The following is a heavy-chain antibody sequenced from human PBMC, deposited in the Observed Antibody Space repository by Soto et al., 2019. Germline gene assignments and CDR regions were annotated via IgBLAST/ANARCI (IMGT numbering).Heavy chain of an antibody. J-gene: IGHJ4*02. CDR1: GGSIISSPDW. D-gene: IGHD6-6*01. Sequence: SETLSLTCTVSGGSIISSPDWWGWVRQPPGKGPEWIASIYRDGATYYNPSLNSRVTVFVDSSKNQFSLKLTSVTAADTAIYYCARLAGSSFFTYWGQGTRVTVSS. V-gene: IGHV4-39*01. CDR2: IYRDGAT. CDR3: ARLAGSSFFTY.